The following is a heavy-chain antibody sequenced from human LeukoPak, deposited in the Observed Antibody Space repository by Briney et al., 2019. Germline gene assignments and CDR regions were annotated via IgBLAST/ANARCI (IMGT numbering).Heavy chain of an antibody. Sequence: SETLSLTCAVSGGSISSGGYSWSWIRQPPGKGLEWIGYIYHSGSTYYNPSLKSRVTISVDRSKNQFSLKLSSVTAADTAVYYCARETSSSPTIDYWGQGSLVTVS. V-gene: IGHV4-30-2*01. J-gene: IGHJ4*02. D-gene: IGHD6-13*01. CDR1: GGSISSGGYS. CDR2: IYHSGST. CDR3: ARETSSSPTIDY.